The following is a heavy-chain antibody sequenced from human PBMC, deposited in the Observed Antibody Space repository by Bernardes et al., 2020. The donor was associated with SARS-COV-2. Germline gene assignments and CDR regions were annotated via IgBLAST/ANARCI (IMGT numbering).Heavy chain of an antibody. V-gene: IGHV3-33*01. CDR1: GFTFNTYG. CDR2: IWFDGKKK. J-gene: IGHJ3*02. D-gene: IGHD3-9*01. Sequence: GGSLRLSCAASGFTFNTYGIHWVRQVPGRGLEWVAVIWFDGKKKYYADSVKGRFTISRDNSKDTLYLHMSSLRAEDTAVYYCARDRLQYSRPDAFDNWGQGTVVTVSS. CDR3: ARDRLQYSRPDAFDN.